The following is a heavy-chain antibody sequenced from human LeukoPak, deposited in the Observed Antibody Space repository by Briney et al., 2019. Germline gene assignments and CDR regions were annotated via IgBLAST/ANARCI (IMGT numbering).Heavy chain of an antibody. CDR3: ARLSPRSPYYYMDV. CDR1: GGSISSYY. V-gene: IGHV4-59*01. Sequence: SETLSLTCTVSGGSISSYYWSWIRQPPGKGLEWIGYIYYSGSTNYNPSLKSRVTISVDTSKNQFSLKLSSVTAADTAVYYCARLSPRSPYYYMDVWGKGTTVTVSS. CDR2: IYYSGST. J-gene: IGHJ6*03.